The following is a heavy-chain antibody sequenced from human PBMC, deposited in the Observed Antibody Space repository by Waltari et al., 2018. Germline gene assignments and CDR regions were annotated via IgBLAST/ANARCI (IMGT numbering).Heavy chain of an antibody. CDR2: IVVGSGNT. Sequence: QMQLVQSGPEVKKPGTSVKVSCKASGFTFTSSAVQWVRQARGQRLEWIGWIVVGSGNTNYAQKFQERVTITRDMSTSTAYMELSSLRSEDTAVYYCAKALTLSSTWDMHWGQGTLVTVSS. CDR3: AKALTLSSTWDMH. V-gene: IGHV1-58*01. J-gene: IGHJ4*02. CDR1: GFTFTSSA. D-gene: IGHD6-13*01.